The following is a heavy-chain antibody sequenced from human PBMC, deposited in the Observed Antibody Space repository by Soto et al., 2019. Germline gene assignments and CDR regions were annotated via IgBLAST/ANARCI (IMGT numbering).Heavy chain of an antibody. V-gene: IGHV3-15*07. CDR2: IKSKTDGGTT. CDR3: TTDHSANSEAHNYYYYYGMDV. D-gene: IGHD1-7*01. CDR1: GFTFSNAW. J-gene: IGHJ6*02. Sequence: PGGSLRLSCAASGFTFSNAWMNWVRQAPGKGLEWVGRIKSKTDGGTTDYAAPVKGRFTISRDDSKNTLYLQMNSLKTEDTAVYYCTTDHSANSEAHNYYYYYGMDVWGQGTTVTVSS.